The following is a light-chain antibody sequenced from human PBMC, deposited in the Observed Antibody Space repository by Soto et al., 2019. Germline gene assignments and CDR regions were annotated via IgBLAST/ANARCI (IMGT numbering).Light chain of an antibody. CDR1: QSISNY. V-gene: IGKV1-39*01. Sequence: DIQMTQSPSSLSASVGDRVTISCRASQSISNYLNWYQQKPGTAPRLLIYRASSVESGVPPRFSGSGSGRDFTLTISSLRPEDIATYFCQQSYSSPPWSFGQGTMVEVK. J-gene: IGKJ1*01. CDR3: QQSYSSPPWS. CDR2: RAS.